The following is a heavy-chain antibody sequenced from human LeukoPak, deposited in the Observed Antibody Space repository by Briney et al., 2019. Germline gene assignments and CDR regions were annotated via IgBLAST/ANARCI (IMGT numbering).Heavy chain of an antibody. CDR1: GFTFSSYS. CDR2: ISSSSSYI. D-gene: IGHD4-11*01. CDR3: ARAQVTINYYYGMDV. J-gene: IGHJ6*02. V-gene: IGHV3-21*01. Sequence: GGSLRLSCAASGFTFSSYSMNWVRQAPGKGLEWVSSISSSSSYIYCADSVKGRFTISRDNAKNSLYLQMNSLRAEDTAVYYCARAQVTINYYYGMDVWGQGTTVTVSS.